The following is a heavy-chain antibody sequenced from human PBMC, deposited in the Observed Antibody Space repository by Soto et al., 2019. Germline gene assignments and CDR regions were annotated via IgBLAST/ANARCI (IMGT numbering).Heavy chain of an antibody. CDR1: GFTFSSYA. J-gene: IGHJ6*02. CDR2: ISGSGGST. D-gene: IGHD3-22*01. CDR3: AKGAYSGYSAFEHYYYGMDV. Sequence: GGSLRLSCAASGFTFSSYAMSWVRQAPGKGLEWVSAISGSGGSTYYADSVKGRFPISRDNSKNTLYLQMNSLRAEDTAVYYCAKGAYSGYSAFEHYYYGMDVWGQGTTVTVPS. V-gene: IGHV3-23*01.